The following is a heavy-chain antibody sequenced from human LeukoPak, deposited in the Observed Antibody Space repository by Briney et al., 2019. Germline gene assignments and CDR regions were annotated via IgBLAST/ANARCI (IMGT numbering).Heavy chain of an antibody. J-gene: IGHJ4*02. CDR1: GGSISSYY. CDR2: IHYSGST. CDR3: ARWGHFDTSGYFVVDY. Sequence: SETLSLTCTVSGGSISSYYWNWIRQSPGKGLEWIGHIHYSGSTHYNPSLQSRVSISIDTSKNHFSLKLRSVTAVDTAVYYCARWGHFDTSGYFVVDYWGQGTLVTVSS. V-gene: IGHV4-59*01. D-gene: IGHD3-22*01.